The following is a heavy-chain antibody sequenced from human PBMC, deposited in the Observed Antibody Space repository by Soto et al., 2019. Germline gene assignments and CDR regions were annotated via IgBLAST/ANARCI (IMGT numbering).Heavy chain of an antibody. CDR2: ISYDGSNK. Sequence: QVQLVESGGGVVQPGRSLRLSCAASGFTFSSYGMHWVRQAPGKGLEWVAVISYDGSNKYYADSVKGRFTISRDNSKNTLYLQMNSLRAEDTAVYYCAKEEGTRYGDYANDYWGQGTLVTVSS. J-gene: IGHJ4*02. D-gene: IGHD4-17*01. V-gene: IGHV3-30*18. CDR3: AKEEGTRYGDYANDY. CDR1: GFTFSSYG.